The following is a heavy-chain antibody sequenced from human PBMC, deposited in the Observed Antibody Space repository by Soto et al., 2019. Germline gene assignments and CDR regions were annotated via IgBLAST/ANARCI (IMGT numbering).Heavy chain of an antibody. V-gene: IGHV3-21*01. J-gene: IGHJ6*02. CDR1: GLSFSTHS. CDR2: ISSDSYYI. CDR3: ARSRNPSSKAHGMDV. Sequence: EVQLVESGGGLVEPGGSLRLSCAPSGLSFSTHSMNWVRQAPGKGLEWVSAISSDSYYIYYADSVKGRFTISRDNAKNSLYMQMISLSADDAAVYYCARSRNPSSKAHGMDVWGHGTTVTVSS.